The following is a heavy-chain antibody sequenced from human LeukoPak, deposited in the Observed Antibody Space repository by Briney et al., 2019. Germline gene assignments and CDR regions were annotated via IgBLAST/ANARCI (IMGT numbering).Heavy chain of an antibody. V-gene: IGHV4-34*01. CDR2: INHSGST. CDR1: GGSFSGYY. CDR3: ASRYCSSTSCYPLDY. J-gene: IGHJ4*02. D-gene: IGHD2-2*01. Sequence: PSETLSLTCAVYGGSFSGYYWSWIRQPPGKGLEWIGEINHSGSTNYNPSLKSRVTISVDTSKNQFSLKLSSVTAADTAVYYCASRYCSSTSCYPLDYWGQGTLVTVSS.